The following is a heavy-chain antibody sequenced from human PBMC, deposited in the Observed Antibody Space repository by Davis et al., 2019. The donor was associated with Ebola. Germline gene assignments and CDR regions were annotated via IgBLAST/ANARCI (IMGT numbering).Heavy chain of an antibody. V-gene: IGHV3-23*05. CDR2: IDISGDNT. CDR1: GFTFSGRA. J-gene: IGHJ4*02. CDR3: ANEIRPNDY. Sequence: GESLKTSCAVSGFTFSGRAMCWVRQAPGKGLEWVSSIDISGDNTFYADSVKGRFTISRDNFRNTVYLQMTNLRVEDTAVYFCANEIRPNDYWGQGTQVTVSS. D-gene: IGHD1-1*01.